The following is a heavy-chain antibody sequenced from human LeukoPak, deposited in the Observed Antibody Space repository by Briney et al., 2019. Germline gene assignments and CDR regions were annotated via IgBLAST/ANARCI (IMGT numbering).Heavy chain of an antibody. CDR2: INHSGST. J-gene: IGHJ4*02. Sequence: SETLSLTCAVYGVSFSGYYWTWIRQPPGKGLEWIGEINHSGSTNYNPSPKPRVTISVNTSKNQFSLKLSPVTGADTAVYYFVRLLFEVSYYGSGSYLGADYLDYWGQGTLVTVSS. V-gene: IGHV4-34*01. D-gene: IGHD3-10*01. CDR3: VRLLFEVSYYGSGSYLGADYLDY. CDR1: GVSFSGYY.